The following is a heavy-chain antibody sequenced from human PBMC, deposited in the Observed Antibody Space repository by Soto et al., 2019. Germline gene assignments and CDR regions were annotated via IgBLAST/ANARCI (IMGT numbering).Heavy chain of an antibody. CDR2: IYHSGST. CDR1: GGSISSSNC. CDR3: ARVEGRFYYGMDV. J-gene: IGHJ6*02. Sequence: QVQLQESGPGLVKPSGTLSLTCAVSGGSISSSNCWSWVRQPPGKGLEWIGEIYHSGSTNYNPSLQSRVTISADKSKNQFSLKLSSVTAADTAVYYCARVEGRFYYGMDVWGQGTTVTVSS. V-gene: IGHV4-4*02.